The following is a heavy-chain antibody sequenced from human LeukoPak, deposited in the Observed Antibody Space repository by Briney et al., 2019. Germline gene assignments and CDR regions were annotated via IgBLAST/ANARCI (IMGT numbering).Heavy chain of an antibody. V-gene: IGHV3-30-3*01. CDR1: GFTFSSYA. Sequence: PGGSLRLSCAASGFTFSSYAMHWVRQAPGKGLEWVAVISYDGSNKYYADSVKGRFTISRDNSKNTLYLQMNSLRAEDTAVYYCARDPAYYDFWSGYLDYWGQGTLVTVSS. J-gene: IGHJ4*02. D-gene: IGHD3-3*01. CDR3: ARDPAYYDFWSGYLDY. CDR2: ISYDGSNK.